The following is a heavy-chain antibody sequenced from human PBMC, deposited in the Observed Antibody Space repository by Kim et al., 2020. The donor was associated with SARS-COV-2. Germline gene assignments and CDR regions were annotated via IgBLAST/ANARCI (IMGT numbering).Heavy chain of an antibody. D-gene: IGHD6-6*01. Sequence: GGSLRLSCAASGFTFSSYGMHWVRQAPGKGLEWVAVISYDGSNKYYADSVKGRFTISRDNSKNTLYLQMNSLRAEDTAVYYCAKDLVVAARRGYLFDYWGQGTLVTVSS. V-gene: IGHV3-30*18. CDR1: GFTFSSYG. CDR3: AKDLVVAARRGYLFDY. J-gene: IGHJ4*02. CDR2: ISYDGSNK.